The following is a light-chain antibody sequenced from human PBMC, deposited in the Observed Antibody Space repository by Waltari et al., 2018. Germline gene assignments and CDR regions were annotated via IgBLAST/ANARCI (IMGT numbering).Light chain of an antibody. CDR3: QQYKSYKT. Sequence: DIQMTQSPSTLSASVGATVLISCRASQSITPSLAWYQQKPGKAPDVLIYGASNLESGVPSRFSGSGSGTEFTLTISSLQPDDFATYYCQQYKSYKTFGQGTRVEIK. CDR1: QSITPS. CDR2: GAS. J-gene: IGKJ1*01. V-gene: IGKV1-5*03.